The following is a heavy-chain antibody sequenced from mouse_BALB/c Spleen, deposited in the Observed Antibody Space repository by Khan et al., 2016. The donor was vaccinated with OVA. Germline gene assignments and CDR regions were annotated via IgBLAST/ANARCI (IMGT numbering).Heavy chain of an antibody. Sequence: LQQPGSELVRPGASVKLSCKASGYTFTSYWMHWVKQRHGQGLEWIGNIYPGSGSTNYDEKFKSKGTLTVDTSSSTAYMHLSSLTSEDSAVYYCTRGGYDGKSLFAYWGQGTLVTVSA. V-gene: IGHV1S22*01. D-gene: IGHD2-1*01. CDR3: TRGGYDGKSLFAY. CDR2: IYPGSGST. CDR1: GYTFTSYW. J-gene: IGHJ3*01.